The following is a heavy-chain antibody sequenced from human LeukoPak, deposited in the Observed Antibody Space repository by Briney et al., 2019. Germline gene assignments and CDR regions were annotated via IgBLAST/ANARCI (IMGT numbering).Heavy chain of an antibody. D-gene: IGHD1-7*01. Sequence: PGGCLRLSCAASGFAFSSYAMSWVRQAPGKGLEWVSATSGSDGATYYADSVKGRFTISRDNSKNTLYLQMNSLRAEDTAIYYCAKSATGTTSNWFDPWGQGTLVTVSS. CDR2: TSGSDGAT. V-gene: IGHV3-23*01. CDR3: AKSATGTTSNWFDP. J-gene: IGHJ5*02. CDR1: GFAFSSYA.